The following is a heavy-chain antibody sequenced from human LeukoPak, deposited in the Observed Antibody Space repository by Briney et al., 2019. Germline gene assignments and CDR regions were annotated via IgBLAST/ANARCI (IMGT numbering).Heavy chain of an antibody. CDR1: GYTFTGYY. J-gene: IGHJ6*03. Sequence: ASVKVSCKASGYTFTGYYMHWVRQAPGQGLEWMGWINPNSGGTNYAQKFQGRVTMTRDTSISTAYMELSRLRSDDTAVYYCARTREREYYYMDVWGKGTTVTVSS. CDR2: INPNSGGT. V-gene: IGHV1-2*02. CDR3: ARTREREYYYMDV.